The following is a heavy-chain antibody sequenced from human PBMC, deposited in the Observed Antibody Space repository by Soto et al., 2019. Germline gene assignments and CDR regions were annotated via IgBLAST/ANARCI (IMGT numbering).Heavy chain of an antibody. CDR3: ARAPAKNVDY. V-gene: IGHV4-34*01. CDR2: INHSGST. CDR1: GGSFSGYY. Sequence: SETLSLTCAVYGGSFSGYYWSWIRQPPGKGLEWIGEINHSGSTNYNPSLKSRVTISVDTSKDQFSLKLSSVTAADTAVYYCARAPAKNVDYWGQGTLVTVSS. D-gene: IGHD2-2*01. J-gene: IGHJ4*02.